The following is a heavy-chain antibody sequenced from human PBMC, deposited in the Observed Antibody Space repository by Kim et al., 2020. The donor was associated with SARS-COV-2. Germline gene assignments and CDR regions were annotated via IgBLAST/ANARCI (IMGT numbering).Heavy chain of an antibody. D-gene: IGHD2-15*01. V-gene: IGHV4-39*07. Sequence: SRVTIAVDTSKNQFSLKLSSVTAADTAVYYCARGPKNCSGGSCYQNWFDPWGQGTLVTVSS. CDR3: ARGPKNCSGGSCYQNWFDP. J-gene: IGHJ5*02.